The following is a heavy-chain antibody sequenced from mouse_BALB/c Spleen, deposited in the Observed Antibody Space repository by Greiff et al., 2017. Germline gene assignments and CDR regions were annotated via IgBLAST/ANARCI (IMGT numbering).Heavy chain of an antibody. J-gene: IGHJ2*01. V-gene: IGHV3-6*02. CDR3: ARGKYGNYPFDY. Sequence: EVQLQESGPGLVKPSQSLSLTCSVTGYSITSGYYWNWIRQFPGNKLEWMGYISYDGSNNYNPSLKNRISITRDTSKNQFFLKLNSVTTEDTATYYCARGKYGNYPFDYWGQGTTLTVSS. CDR1: GYSITSGYY. D-gene: IGHD2-10*02. CDR2: ISYDGSN.